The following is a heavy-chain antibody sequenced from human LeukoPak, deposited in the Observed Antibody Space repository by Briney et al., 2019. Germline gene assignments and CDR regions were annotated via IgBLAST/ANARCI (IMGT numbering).Heavy chain of an antibody. D-gene: IGHD3/OR15-3a*01. CDR1: GYTFTGYY. Sequence: ASVKVPCKASGYTFTGYYMHWVRQAPGQGLEWMGWINANSGGTNYAQKFQGRVTMTRDTSISTAYMELSGLRSDDTAVYYCARDFWTGYYLEYWGQGTLVTVSS. J-gene: IGHJ4*02. CDR3: ARDFWTGYYLEY. CDR2: INANSGGT. V-gene: IGHV1-2*02.